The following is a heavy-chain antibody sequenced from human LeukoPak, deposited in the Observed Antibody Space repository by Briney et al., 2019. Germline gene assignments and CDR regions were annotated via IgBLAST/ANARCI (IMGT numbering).Heavy chain of an antibody. CDR3: ARDRIAMADYYDSSGTDALDI. CDR2: TYDRSKWYK. Sequence: SQTLSLTCAISGDSVSSNRAAWNWIRQSPSRGLGWLGRTYDRSKWYKEYAGSVKSRITINPDTSQNQFPLQLNSATPEATTVYYCARDRIAMADYYDSSGTDALDIWGQGTVVTVSS. V-gene: IGHV6-1*01. CDR1: GDSVSSNRAA. J-gene: IGHJ3*02. D-gene: IGHD3-22*01.